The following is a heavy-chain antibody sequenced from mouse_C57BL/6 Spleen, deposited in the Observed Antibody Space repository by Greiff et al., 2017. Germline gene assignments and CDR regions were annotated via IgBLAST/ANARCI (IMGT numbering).Heavy chain of an antibody. CDR1: GYTFTSYW. J-gene: IGHJ4*01. CDR3: ARDTVVAYYYAMDY. CDR2: IYPGSGST. V-gene: IGHV1-55*01. Sequence: VKLQQPGAELVKPGASVKMSCKASGYTFTSYWITWVKQRPGQGLEWIGDIYPGSGSTNYNEKFKSKATLTVDTSSSTAYMQLSSLTSEDSAVYYCARDTVVAYYYAMDYWGQGTSVTVSS. D-gene: IGHD1-1*01.